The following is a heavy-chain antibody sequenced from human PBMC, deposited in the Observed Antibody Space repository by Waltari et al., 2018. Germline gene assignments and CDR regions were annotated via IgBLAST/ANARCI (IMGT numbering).Heavy chain of an antibody. Sequence: QVQLQESGPGLVKPSQTLSLTCTVSGGSISSGSYYWSWIRQPAGKGLEWIGRIYTSGSTNYNPSLKSRVTISVDTSKNQFSLKLSSVTAADTAVYYCARVPTGQLWGGNWFDPWGQGTLVTVSS. V-gene: IGHV4-61*02. D-gene: IGHD5-18*01. J-gene: IGHJ5*02. CDR1: GGSISSGSYY. CDR3: ARVPTGQLWGGNWFDP. CDR2: IYTSGST.